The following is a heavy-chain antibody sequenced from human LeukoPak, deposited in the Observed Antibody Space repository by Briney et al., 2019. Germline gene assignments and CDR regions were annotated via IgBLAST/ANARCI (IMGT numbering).Heavy chain of an antibody. CDR1: GGTFSSYA. J-gene: IGHJ6*02. Sequence: ASVKVSCKASGGTFSSYAMHWVRQAPGQRLEWKGWINAGNGNTKYSQKFQGRVTITRDTSASTAYMELSSLRSEDTAVYYCARDRLPSSYYDILTGSEYGMDVWGQGTTVTVSS. CDR2: INAGNGNT. CDR3: ARDRLPSSYYDILTGSEYGMDV. V-gene: IGHV1-3*01. D-gene: IGHD3-9*01.